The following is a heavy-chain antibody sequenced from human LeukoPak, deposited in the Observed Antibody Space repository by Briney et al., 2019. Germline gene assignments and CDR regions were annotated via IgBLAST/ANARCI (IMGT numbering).Heavy chain of an antibody. J-gene: IGHJ3*02. CDR3: AREGGGVDTAMVSVPPGAFDI. Sequence: APVNVSCKASGYIFTSYYMHWVRQAPGQGLEWMGWINAGNGNTKYSQKFQGRVTITRDTSASTAYMELSSLRSEDTAVYYCAREGGGVDTAMVSVPPGAFDIWGQGTMVTVSS. V-gene: IGHV1-3*01. CDR2: INAGNGNT. D-gene: IGHD5-18*01. CDR1: GYIFTSYY.